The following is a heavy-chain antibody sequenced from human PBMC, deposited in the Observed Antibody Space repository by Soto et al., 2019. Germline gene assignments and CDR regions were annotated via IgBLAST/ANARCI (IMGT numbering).Heavy chain of an antibody. CDR3: AGVAV. CDR2: IKVDGSEK. V-gene: IGHV3-7*05. J-gene: IGHJ4*02. Sequence: EVQLVESGGGFVQPGGSLRLSCAASGFTFSNYWMSWVRQAPGKGLEWVANIKVDGSEKYYVDSVKGRFTISRDNAKNSLYLLMNSLRAEDTAVYYCAGVAVRGQGTLVTVSS. CDR1: GFTFSNYW. D-gene: IGHD6-19*01.